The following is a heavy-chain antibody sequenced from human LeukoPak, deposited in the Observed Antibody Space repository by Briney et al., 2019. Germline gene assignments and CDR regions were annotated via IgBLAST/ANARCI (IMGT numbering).Heavy chain of an antibody. CDR2: ILRNSKTI. J-gene: IGHJ4*02. CDR3: ARGVLFDY. D-gene: IGHD3-10*01. V-gene: IGHV3-48*02. CDR1: GFTFSSFN. Sequence: GGSLRLSCAASGFTFSSFNMNWVRQAPGKGLEWISSILRNSKTIYYADSVKGRFTISRDNDKNSLYLQMDNLRDEDTALYYCARGVLFDYWGRGSQVTVSS.